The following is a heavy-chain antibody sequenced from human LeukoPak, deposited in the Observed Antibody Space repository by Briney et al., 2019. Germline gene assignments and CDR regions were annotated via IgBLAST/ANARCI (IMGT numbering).Heavy chain of an antibody. CDR3: ASSIAVGGSCLDY. Sequence: PGGSLRLSCAASGFTFSNYELNWVRQAPGKGLEWVSYISSSGRNIYYADSVKSRFTISRDNAKNSLYLQMNSLRAEDTAVYYCASSIAVGGSCLDYWGQGTLVTVSS. V-gene: IGHV3-48*03. D-gene: IGHD6-19*01. CDR2: ISSSGRNI. J-gene: IGHJ4*02. CDR1: GFTFSNYE.